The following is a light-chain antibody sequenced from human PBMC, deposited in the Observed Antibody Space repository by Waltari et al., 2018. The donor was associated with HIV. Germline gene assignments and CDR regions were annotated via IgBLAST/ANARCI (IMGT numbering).Light chain of an antibody. CDR3: QVWDSGVL. CDR1: NIGRKS. Sequence: SYVLTQPPSVSVAPGKTARITCGGNNIGRKSVHWYQQKQGQAPVLVIDYNNDRPSGIPERFSGYKAGNAATLTISRVEAGDEANYYCQVWDSGVLFGGGTKLTVL. CDR2: YNN. V-gene: IGLV3-21*04. J-gene: IGLJ2*01.